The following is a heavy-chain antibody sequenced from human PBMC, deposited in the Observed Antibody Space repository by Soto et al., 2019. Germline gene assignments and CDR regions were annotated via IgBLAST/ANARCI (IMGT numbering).Heavy chain of an antibody. J-gene: IGHJ4*02. CDR3: ARGSEVRGVIIAFDY. D-gene: IGHD3-10*01. CDR2: ISSSSSYI. Sequence: GGSLRLSCAASGFTFSSYSMSWVRQAPGKGLEWVSSISSSSSYIYYADSVKGRFTISRDNAKNSLYLQMNSLRAEDTAVYYCARGSEVRGVIIAFDYWGQGTLVTVSS. CDR1: GFTFSSYS. V-gene: IGHV3-21*01.